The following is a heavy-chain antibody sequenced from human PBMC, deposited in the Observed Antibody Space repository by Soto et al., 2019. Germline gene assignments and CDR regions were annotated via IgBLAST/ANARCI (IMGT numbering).Heavy chain of an antibody. D-gene: IGHD5-18*01. Sequence: PGGSLRLSCAASGFTFSDYYTSWIRQAPGKGLEWVSYITSSGSTIYYADSVKGRFTISRDNAKNSLYLQMNSLRAEDTAVYYCAREKTAMVTVDYWGQGTLVTVSS. CDR2: ITSSGSTI. V-gene: IGHV3-11*01. CDR3: AREKTAMVTVDY. CDR1: GFTFSDYY. J-gene: IGHJ4*02.